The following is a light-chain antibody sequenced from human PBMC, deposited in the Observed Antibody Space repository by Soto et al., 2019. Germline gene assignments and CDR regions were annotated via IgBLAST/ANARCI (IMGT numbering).Light chain of an antibody. CDR2: GAS. CDR3: QHFRA. J-gene: IGKJ5*01. CDR1: QSVGSN. Sequence: EIVMTQSPATLSVSPGERATLSCRASQSVGSNLAWYQQKPGQAPRLLIYGASTRATDIPARFSGSGSGTEFALTISRLEPEDFAVFYCQHFRAFGQGTRLEIK. V-gene: IGKV3-15*01.